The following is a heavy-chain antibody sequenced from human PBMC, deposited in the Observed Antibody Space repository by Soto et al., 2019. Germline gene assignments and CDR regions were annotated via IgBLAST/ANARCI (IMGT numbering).Heavy chain of an antibody. Sequence: GASVKVSCKASGGTFSSYAISWVRQAPGQGLEWMGGIIPIFGTANYAQKFQGRVTITADESTSTAYMELSSLRSEDTAVYYCARAEADTAMDTGRTYYYGMDVWGQGTTVTVSS. V-gene: IGHV1-69*13. CDR3: ARAEADTAMDTGRTYYYGMDV. CDR2: IIPIFGTA. CDR1: GGTFSSYA. D-gene: IGHD5-18*01. J-gene: IGHJ6*02.